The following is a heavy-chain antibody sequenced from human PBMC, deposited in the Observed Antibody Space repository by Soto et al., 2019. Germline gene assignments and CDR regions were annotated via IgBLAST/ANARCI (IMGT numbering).Heavy chain of an antibody. Sequence: GASVKVSCKASGYTFTSYGISWVRRAPGQGLEWMGWISVYNGNTNYAQKLQGRVTMTTDTSTSTAYMELRSLRSDDMAVYYCARDPDIGTVPNDYWGQGTRVTVSS. CDR2: ISVYNGNT. CDR1: GYTFTSYG. V-gene: IGHV1-18*03. CDR3: ARDPDIGTVPNDY. J-gene: IGHJ4*02. D-gene: IGHD5-12*01.